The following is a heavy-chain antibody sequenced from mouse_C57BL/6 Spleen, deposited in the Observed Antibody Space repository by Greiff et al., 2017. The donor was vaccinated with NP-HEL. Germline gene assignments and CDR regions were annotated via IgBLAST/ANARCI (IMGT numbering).Heavy chain of an antibody. CDR2: IWRGGST. V-gene: IGHV2-5*01. Sequence: QVQLQQSGPGLVQPSQSLSITCTVSGFSLTSYGVHWVRQSPGKGLEWLGVIWRGGSTDYNAAFMSRLSITNDNSKSQVFFKMNSLQADDTAIYYCAKRELGQDYAMDYWGQGTSVTVSS. CDR3: AKRELGQDYAMDY. J-gene: IGHJ4*01. D-gene: IGHD4-1*01. CDR1: GFSLTSYG.